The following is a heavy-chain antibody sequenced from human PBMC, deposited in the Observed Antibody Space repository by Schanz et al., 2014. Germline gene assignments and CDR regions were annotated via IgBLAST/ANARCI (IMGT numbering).Heavy chain of an antibody. Sequence: QVLLQESGPGLVEPSQTLSLTCTVSGDSISSAYWSWIRQHPGKGLVSIGCIYYRGNAYYNPALKSRVSISLDPSKTQFVLNRSSLTAADTAVYYCARVPEPGWFDPWGQGTLVTVSS. CDR2: IYYRGNA. V-gene: IGHV4-31*03. CDR3: ARVPEPGWFDP. J-gene: IGHJ5*02. D-gene: IGHD1-26*01. CDR1: GDSISSAY.